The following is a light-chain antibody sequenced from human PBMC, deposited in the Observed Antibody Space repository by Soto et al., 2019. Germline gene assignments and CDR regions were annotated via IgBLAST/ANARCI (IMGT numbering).Light chain of an antibody. CDR1: QSINSN. CDR2: GAS. Sequence: EIVLTQSPATLSVSPGERATLSCRASQSINSNLAWYQQKPGQAPRLLIHGASTSATGIPARFSGSGFGTEFTLTISSLQPEDFAVYSCQQYHNWPLTFGGGTKVEIK. CDR3: QQYHNWPLT. V-gene: IGKV3D-15*01. J-gene: IGKJ4*01.